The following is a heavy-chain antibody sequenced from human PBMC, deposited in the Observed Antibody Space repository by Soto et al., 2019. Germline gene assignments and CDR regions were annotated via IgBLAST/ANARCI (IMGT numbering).Heavy chain of an antibody. CDR1: GGSFSGYY. CDR3: ARVRISSGWYEFIDY. CDR2: INHSGST. Sequence: SETLSLTCAVYGGSFSGYYWIWIRQPPGKGLEWIGEINHSGSTNYNPSLKSRVTISVDTSKNQFSLKLSSVTAADTAVYYCARVRISSGWYEFIDYWGQGTLVTVSS. J-gene: IGHJ4*02. V-gene: IGHV4-34*01. D-gene: IGHD6-19*01.